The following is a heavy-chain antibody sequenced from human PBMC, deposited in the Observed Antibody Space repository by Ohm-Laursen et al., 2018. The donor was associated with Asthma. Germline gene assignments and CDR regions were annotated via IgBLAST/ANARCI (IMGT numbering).Heavy chain of an antibody. D-gene: IGHD4-17*01. CDR1: GFSLRISGMS. Sequence: PTQTLTLTCSFSGFSLRISGMSVSWIRQAPGQALEWLALIDADDDKFYSTSLKTRLTISKDTSKNQVVLTMTNMDPVDTATYYCARSINDYGANDAFDIWGQGTMVTVSS. CDR3: ARSINDYGANDAFDI. CDR2: IDADDDK. J-gene: IGHJ3*02. V-gene: IGHV2-70*01.